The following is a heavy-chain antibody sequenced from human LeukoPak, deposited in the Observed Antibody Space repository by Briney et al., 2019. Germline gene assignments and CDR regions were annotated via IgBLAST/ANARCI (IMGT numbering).Heavy chain of an antibody. Sequence: GGSLRLSCAASGFTFNNYWMSWVRQAPGKGLEWVANIKQDGSEKHYVDSAKGRFTISRDNAENSLYLQMSSLRAEDTAVYYCARVSSFYSTGWGYFDSWGQGTLVTVSS. CDR3: ARVSSFYSTGWGYFDS. CDR2: IKQDGSEK. D-gene: IGHD6-19*01. V-gene: IGHV3-7*04. J-gene: IGHJ4*03. CDR1: GFTFNNYW.